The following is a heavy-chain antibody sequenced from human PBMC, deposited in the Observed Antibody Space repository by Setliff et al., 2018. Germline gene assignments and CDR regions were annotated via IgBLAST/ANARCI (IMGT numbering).Heavy chain of an antibody. Sequence: SVKISCKASGYTFSSSAISWVRQAPGQGLEWMGGIIPIFGTANYAQKFQGRVTITADESTSTAYMELSSLRSEDTAVYYCARVSRTIVGARGFDYWGQGTLVTVSS. J-gene: IGHJ4*02. CDR1: GYTFSSSA. D-gene: IGHD1-26*01. CDR3: ARVSRTIVGARGFDY. CDR2: IIPIFGTA. V-gene: IGHV1-69*13.